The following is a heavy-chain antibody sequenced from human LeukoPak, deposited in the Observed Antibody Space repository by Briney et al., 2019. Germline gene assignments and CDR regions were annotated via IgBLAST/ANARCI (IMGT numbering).Heavy chain of an antibody. V-gene: IGHV4-39*07. CDR2: IYYSGST. CDR3: ARGRYSGSYGPDY. J-gene: IGHJ4*02. D-gene: IGHD1-26*01. Sequence: PSETLSLTCTVSGGSISSSSYYWGWIRQPPGKGLEWIGSIYYSGSTYYNPSLKSRVTISVDTSKNQFSLKLSSVTAADTAVYYWARGRYSGSYGPDYWGQGTLVTVSS. CDR1: GGSISSSSYY.